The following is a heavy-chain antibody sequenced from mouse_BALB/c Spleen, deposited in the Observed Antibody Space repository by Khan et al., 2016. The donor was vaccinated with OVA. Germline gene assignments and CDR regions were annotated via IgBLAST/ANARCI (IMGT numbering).Heavy chain of an antibody. CDR3: ARATYRYAFAY. CDR1: GDSITSGY. D-gene: IGHD2-14*01. CDR2: IIYTGDT. J-gene: IGHJ3*01. Sequence: EVQLQESGPSLVKPSQTLSLTCSVTGDSITSGYWTWIRKFPGNELEYLGYIIYTGDTYYNPSLKSRISITRHPSKNQYYLQLSSVTSEDTATYYCARATYRYAFAYWGQGTLVTVSA. V-gene: IGHV3-8*02.